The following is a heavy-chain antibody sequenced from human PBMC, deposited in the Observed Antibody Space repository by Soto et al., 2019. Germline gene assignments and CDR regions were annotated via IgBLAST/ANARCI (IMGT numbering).Heavy chain of an antibody. J-gene: IGHJ4*02. CDR2: IYYTGTT. D-gene: IGHD3-22*01. CDR3: ARAGGIYYDSSGYLDY. Sequence: SETLSLTCTVSGGSITSYYLSWIRQPPGKGLDCIGYIYYTGTTKYNPSLKSRVTISVDTSKNQFSLKLSSVTAADTALYYCARAGGIYYDSSGYLDYWGQGTLVTVSS. CDR1: GGSITSYY. V-gene: IGHV4-59*01.